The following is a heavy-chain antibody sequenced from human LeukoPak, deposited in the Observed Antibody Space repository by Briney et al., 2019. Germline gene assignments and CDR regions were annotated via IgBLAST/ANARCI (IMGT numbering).Heavy chain of an antibody. CDR1: EYTLSKLS. CDR3: ATGVRYCTGGTCHGWFDY. V-gene: IGHV1-24*01. D-gene: IGHD2-8*02. Sequence: ASVKVTCKVSEYTLSKLSMHWVRQPPGKALEWMGGFSPADRETVYAQRFQARVTMTEDTSTDTAYMDLSSLRSEDTAVYYCATGVRYCTGGTCHGWFDYWGQGTLVTVSS. J-gene: IGHJ4*02. CDR2: FSPADRET.